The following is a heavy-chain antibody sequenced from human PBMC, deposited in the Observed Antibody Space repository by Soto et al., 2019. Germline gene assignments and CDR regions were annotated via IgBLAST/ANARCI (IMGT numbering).Heavy chain of an antibody. CDR3: ARVVAATHNAY. D-gene: IGHD2-15*01. CDR1: GGSISSGGYY. Sequence: QVQLQESGPGLVKPSQTLSLTCTVSGGSISSGGYYWSWIRQHPGKGLEWIGYIYYSGSTYYNPSLKSRVTISVDTSNTQCSLKLSSVTAADTAVYYCARVVAATHNAYWGQGTLVTVSS. CDR2: IYYSGST. V-gene: IGHV4-31*03. J-gene: IGHJ4*02.